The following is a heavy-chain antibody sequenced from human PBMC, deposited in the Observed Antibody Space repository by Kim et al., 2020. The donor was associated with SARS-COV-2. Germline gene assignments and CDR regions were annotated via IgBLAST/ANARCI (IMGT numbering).Heavy chain of an antibody. J-gene: IGHJ4*01. Sequence: GGSLRLSCVGSGFSFGTWSVSWVRQAPGKGLEWVSYIGNYRNKIYHADSVKGRFTISRDTAKNEVYLQMNSLRVEDTAVYYCARDGGVSGLFDYWGHGTLVTVSS. D-gene: IGHD3-16*01. CDR1: GFSFGTWS. CDR3: ARDGGVSGLFDY. V-gene: IGHV3-48*04. CDR2: IGNYRNKI.